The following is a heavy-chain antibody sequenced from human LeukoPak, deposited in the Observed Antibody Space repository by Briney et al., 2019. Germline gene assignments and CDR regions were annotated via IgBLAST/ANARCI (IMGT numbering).Heavy chain of an antibody. J-gene: IGHJ5*02. V-gene: IGHV1-2*06. CDR2: ISCNSGVT. Sequence: GASVKVPCKASGYTFTGYYMHWVRQAPGQGLEWMGRISCNSGVTIYTQNFQGRVTMTRDTSISTVYMELSSLRPDDTAVYYCAREVGYSTSYYGWFDPWGQGTLVTVSS. D-gene: IGHD2-2*01. CDR3: AREVGYSTSYYGWFDP. CDR1: GYTFTGYY.